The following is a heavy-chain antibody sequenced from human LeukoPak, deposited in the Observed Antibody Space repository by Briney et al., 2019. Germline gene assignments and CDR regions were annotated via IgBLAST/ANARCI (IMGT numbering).Heavy chain of an antibody. V-gene: IGHV1-18*01. CDR1: GYTFTSYG. D-gene: IGHD3-22*01. CDR3: ARLIDYYDSSGPRGAFDI. Sequence: ASVKVSCKASGYTFTSYGISWVRQAPGQGLERMGWISAYNGNTNYAQKLQGRVTMTTDTSTSTAYMELRSLRSDDTAVYYCARLIDYYDSSGPRGAFDIWGQGTMVTVSS. J-gene: IGHJ3*02. CDR2: ISAYNGNT.